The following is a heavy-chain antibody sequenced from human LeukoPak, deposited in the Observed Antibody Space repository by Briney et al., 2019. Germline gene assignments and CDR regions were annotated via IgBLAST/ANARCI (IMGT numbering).Heavy chain of an antibody. V-gene: IGHV3-7*01. D-gene: IGHD1-14*01. J-gene: IGHJ4*02. Sequence: GDSLRLSCAASGFTFTKYWMTWVRQAPGNGREWVGNIKQDGSDKNYMDSVKGRFTISRDNTKNSVYLQMSSLRAEDTAVYYCAREVWGPEYWGQGTLVTVSS. CDR1: GFTFTKYW. CDR3: AREVWGPEY. CDR2: IKQDGSDK.